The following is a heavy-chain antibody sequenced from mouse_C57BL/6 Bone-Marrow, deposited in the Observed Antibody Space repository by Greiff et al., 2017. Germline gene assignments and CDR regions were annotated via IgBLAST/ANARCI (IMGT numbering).Heavy chain of an antibody. J-gene: IGHJ3*01. CDR1: GYTFTDYY. CDR2: IYPGSGNT. D-gene: IGHD2-3*01. Sequence: QVQLQQSGAELVRPGASVKLSCKASGYTFTDYYINWVKQRPGQGLEWIARIYPGSGNTYYNEKFKGKATLTAEKSSSTAYMQLSSLTSEDSAVYFCARDEGYPFSYWGQGTLVTVSA. V-gene: IGHV1-76*01. CDR3: ARDEGYPFSY.